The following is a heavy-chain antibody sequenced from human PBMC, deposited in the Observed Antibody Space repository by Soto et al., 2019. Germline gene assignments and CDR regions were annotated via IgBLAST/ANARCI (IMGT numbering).Heavy chain of an antibody. D-gene: IGHD2-21*02. CDR2: IYYSGST. Sequence: SETLSLTCTVSGGSISSGGYYWSWIRQHPGKGLEWIGYIYYSGSTYYNPSLKSRVTISVDTSKNQFSLKLSSVTAADTAVYYCARSNYCGGDCYLYYFDYWGQGTLVTVSS. CDR3: ARSNYCGGDCYLYYFDY. J-gene: IGHJ4*02. V-gene: IGHV4-31*03. CDR1: GGSISSGGYY.